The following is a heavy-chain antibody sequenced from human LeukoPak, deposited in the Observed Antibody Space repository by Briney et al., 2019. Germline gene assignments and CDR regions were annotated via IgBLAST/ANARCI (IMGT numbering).Heavy chain of an antibody. V-gene: IGHV1-18*01. CDR2: INAYNGNT. CDR1: GYTFTSYI. CDR3: PRDRQIAAAVYYYYMDV. J-gene: IGHJ6*03. Sequence: ASVKVSCKASGYTFTSYIISWLRQAPGQGLEWMGWINAYNGNTDDAQRVQRRVTMTTDTSTSTAYIKLRSLRSEDTAVYYCPRDRQIAAAVYYYYMDVWSKGTPVTVSS. D-gene: IGHD6-13*01.